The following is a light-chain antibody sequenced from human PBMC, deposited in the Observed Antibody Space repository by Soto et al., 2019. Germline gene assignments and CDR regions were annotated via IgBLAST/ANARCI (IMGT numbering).Light chain of an antibody. V-gene: IGLV2-11*01. J-gene: IGLJ1*01. Sequence: QSALTQPPSASGSPGQSVTISCTGTSSDIGAYNHVSWYQQHPGKAPKLVISDVTERPSGVPDRFSGSKSGNTASLTISGLQADDEADYFCCSYADTYVFGTGTKLTVL. CDR3: CSYADTYV. CDR1: SSDIGAYNH. CDR2: DVT.